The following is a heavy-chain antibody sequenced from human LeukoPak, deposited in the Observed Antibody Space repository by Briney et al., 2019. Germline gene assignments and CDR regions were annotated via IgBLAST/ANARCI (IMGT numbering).Heavy chain of an antibody. CDR1: DGSITNSY. D-gene: IGHD2-15*01. Sequence: SETLSLTCTVSDGSITNSYWSWIRQPAGKGLEWIGSIYTTGSTNYNPSLNSRVTMSVDTSKNQFSLKLNSVTAADTAVYYCARGPRATATQAFDIWGQGTMVTVSS. CDR2: IYTTGST. J-gene: IGHJ3*02. CDR3: ARGPRATATQAFDI. V-gene: IGHV4-4*07.